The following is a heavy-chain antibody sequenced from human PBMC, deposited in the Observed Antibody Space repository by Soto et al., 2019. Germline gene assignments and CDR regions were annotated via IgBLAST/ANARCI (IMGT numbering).Heavy chain of an antibody. CDR1: GFIFSSYW. D-gene: IGHD4-17*01. CDR3: ATDLTTGY. CDR2: INSDGSST. Sequence: EVQLVESGGGLVQPGGSLRLSCAASGFIFSSYWMHWVRQAPGEGLVWVSRINSDGSSTSYADSVKGRFTVSRDNAKDTLYLQMNSLSAEDTAVYYCATDLTTGYWGQGTLVTVCS. J-gene: IGHJ4*02. V-gene: IGHV3-74*01.